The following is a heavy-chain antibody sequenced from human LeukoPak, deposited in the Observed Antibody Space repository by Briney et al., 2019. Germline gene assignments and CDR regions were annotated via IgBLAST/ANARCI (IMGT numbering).Heavy chain of an antibody. Sequence: PGGSLRLSCAASGFTFSKSWMGWVRQAPGKGLEWVSYISSSGSTIYYADSVKGRFTISRDNAKNSLYLQMNSLRAEDTAVYYCAREARYCSSTSCSQWFDPWGQGTLVTVSS. J-gene: IGHJ5*02. CDR1: GFTFSKSW. CDR3: AREARYCSSTSCSQWFDP. CDR2: ISSSGSTI. V-gene: IGHV3-11*01. D-gene: IGHD2-2*01.